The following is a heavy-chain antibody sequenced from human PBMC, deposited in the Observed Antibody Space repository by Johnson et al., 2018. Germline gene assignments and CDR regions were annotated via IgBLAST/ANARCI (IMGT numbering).Heavy chain of an antibody. CDR3: AREKDDAFDI. V-gene: IGHV3-30*03. CDR2: ISSDGSNK. J-gene: IGHJ3*02. CDR1: GFTFSSYD. Sequence: VQLVETGGGLVQPGGSXSLSCAASGFTFSSYDMHWVRQATGKGLNWVAVISSDGSNKSYADSVQGRFTISRDNSKNTLYLQMNSLRAEDTAVYYCAREKDDAFDIWGQGTMVTVSS.